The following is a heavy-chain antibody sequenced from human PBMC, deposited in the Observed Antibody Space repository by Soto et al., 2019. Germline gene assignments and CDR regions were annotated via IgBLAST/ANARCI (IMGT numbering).Heavy chain of an antibody. V-gene: IGHV1-3*01. Sequence: QVQLVQSGAEVKKPGASVKVSCKASGYTFTSYAMHWVRQAPGQRLEWMGWINAGNGNAKYSQKFQGRVTITRDTSASTAYMELSSLRSEDTAVYYCARAYSGRPGAFDIWGQGTMVTVSS. D-gene: IGHD1-26*01. CDR2: INAGNGNA. J-gene: IGHJ3*02. CDR3: ARAYSGRPGAFDI. CDR1: GYTFTSYA.